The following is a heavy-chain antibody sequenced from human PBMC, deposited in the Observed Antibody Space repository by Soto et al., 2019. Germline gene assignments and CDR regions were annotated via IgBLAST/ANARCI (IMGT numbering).Heavy chain of an antibody. CDR3: ARMNTYYDYWSGHAYYYYMDV. V-gene: IGHV3-9*01. Sequence: EVQLVESGGGLVQPARSLRLSCAASGFTFDDYAMHWVRQAPGKGLEWVSGISWNSGSIGYADSVRGRCTISRHNAKNSLYLQMNTLRADDTALYYCARMNTYYDYWSGHAYYYYMDVWGKGTTVTVSS. CDR2: ISWNSGSI. CDR1: GFTFDDYA. J-gene: IGHJ6*03. D-gene: IGHD3-3*01.